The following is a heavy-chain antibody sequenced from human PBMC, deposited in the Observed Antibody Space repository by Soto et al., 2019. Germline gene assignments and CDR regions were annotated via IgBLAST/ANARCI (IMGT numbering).Heavy chain of an antibody. Sequence: GSSMNFSCHCGGYTFSNFWIAWVRHFREKGLEYMGIIYPGDSETRYSPSFHGKVTISADRSIGTAYLQWSSLEASDSAFYFCARSPRSSPYFDYWGQGALVTVSS. CDR3: ARSPRSSPYFDY. D-gene: IGHD6-13*01. J-gene: IGHJ4*02. V-gene: IGHV5-51*01. CDR2: IYPGDSET. CDR1: GYTFSNFW.